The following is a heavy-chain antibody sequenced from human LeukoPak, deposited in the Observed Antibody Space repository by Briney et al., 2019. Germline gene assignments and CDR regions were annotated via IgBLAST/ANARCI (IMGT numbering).Heavy chain of an antibody. CDR3: ARGAGYSSGWPSYYFDY. CDR2: IYYSGST. D-gene: IGHD6-19*01. Sequence: SQTLSLTCTVSGGSLSSGGSYWGWIRQHPGKGLEWIGYIYYSGSTYYNPSLKSRLTISVDTSKTQFSLKLSSVTAADTAVYYCARGAGYSSGWPSYYFDYWGQGTLVTVSS. J-gene: IGHJ4*02. CDR1: GGSLSSGGSY. V-gene: IGHV4-31*03.